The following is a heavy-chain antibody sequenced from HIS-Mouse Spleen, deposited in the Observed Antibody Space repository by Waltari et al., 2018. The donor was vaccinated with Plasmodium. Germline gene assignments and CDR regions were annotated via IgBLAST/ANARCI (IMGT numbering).Heavy chain of an antibody. Sequence: QVQLVESGGGVVQPGRSLRLSCAASGFTFSSYDMHWVRQAPGKGLEWVAVIWYAGSNKYYADSVKGRFTISRDNSKNTLYLQMNSLRAEDTAVYYCAKDRLTGYWYFDLWGRGTLVTVSS. D-gene: IGHD7-27*01. CDR3: AKDRLTGYWYFDL. CDR1: GFTFSSYD. V-gene: IGHV3-33*06. CDR2: IWYAGSNK. J-gene: IGHJ2*01.